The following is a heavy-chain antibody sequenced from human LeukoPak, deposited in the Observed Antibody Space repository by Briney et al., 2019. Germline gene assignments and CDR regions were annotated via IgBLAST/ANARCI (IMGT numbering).Heavy chain of an antibody. D-gene: IGHD3-22*01. CDR1: GFNFGNNW. J-gene: IGHJ4*02. V-gene: IGHV3-74*01. CDR3: ASTYDYDSSGYCPFDY. CDR2: ISNDGRRT. Sequence: GGSLRLSCAASGFNFGNNWMHWVRQAPGKGLVWVSRISNDGRRTSYADSVKGRFAISRDNAKNTLYLQMTSLRAEDTAVYYCASTYDYDSSGYCPFDYWGQGTLVTVSS.